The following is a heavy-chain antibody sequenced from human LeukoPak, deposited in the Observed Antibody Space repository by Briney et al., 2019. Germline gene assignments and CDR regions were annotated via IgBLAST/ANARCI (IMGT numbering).Heavy chain of an antibody. D-gene: IGHD3-3*01. J-gene: IGHJ4*02. CDR1: GFTFSDYY. CDR2: ISSSGSTT. CDR3: ARERPEYYDFWSGYSDY. Sequence: GGSPRLPCAASGFTFSDYYMSWTRQAPGRGLEWVSYISSSGSTTSYADYVRGRFTIARDNAKNSLYLQMNSLRAEDTAVYYCARERPEYYDFWSGYSDYWGQGTLVTVSS. V-gene: IGHV3-11*04.